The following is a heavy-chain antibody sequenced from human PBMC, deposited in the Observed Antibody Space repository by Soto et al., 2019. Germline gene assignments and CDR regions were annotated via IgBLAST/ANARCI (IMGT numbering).Heavy chain of an antibody. J-gene: IGHJ1*01. CDR2: IVVGSGNT. CDR3: ARDKWISRPTPAGFQH. V-gene: IGHV1-58*01. D-gene: IGHD2-2*01. Sequence: SVKVSCKASGFTFTSSAVQWVRQARGQRLEWIGWIVVGSGNTNYAQKFQERVTITRDMSTSTAYMELSSLRSDDTAVYYCARDKWISRPTPAGFQHWGQGTLVTVSS. CDR1: GFTFTSSA.